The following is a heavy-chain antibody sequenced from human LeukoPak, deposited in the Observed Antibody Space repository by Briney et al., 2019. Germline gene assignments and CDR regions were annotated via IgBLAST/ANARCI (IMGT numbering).Heavy chain of an antibody. CDR1: GFNFCSHW. Sequence: GFLRLSCAASGFNFCSHWMSWVRPASGKGLEWVANIKQDGSEKYYVDSVKGRFTISRDNAKNSLYLQMNSLRAEDTAMYYCARDSAGNDYWGQGTLVTVSS. CDR3: ARDSAGNDY. V-gene: IGHV3-7*01. CDR2: IKQDGSEK. J-gene: IGHJ4*02. D-gene: IGHD6-13*01.